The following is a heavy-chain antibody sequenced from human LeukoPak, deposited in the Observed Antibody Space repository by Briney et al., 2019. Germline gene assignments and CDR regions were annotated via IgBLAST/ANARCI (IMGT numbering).Heavy chain of an antibody. CDR3: ARHLQNSYYYYMDV. J-gene: IGHJ6*03. CDR2: VYHSGST. CDR1: GGSISSSNW. V-gene: IGHV4-4*02. D-gene: IGHD3-3*02. Sequence: SGTLSLTCSVSGGSISSSNWWSWVRQPPGKGLEWIGEVYHSGSTNYNPSLKSRVTISVDKSKNQFSLKLSSVTAADTAVYYCARHLQNSYYYYMDVWGTGTTVTVSS.